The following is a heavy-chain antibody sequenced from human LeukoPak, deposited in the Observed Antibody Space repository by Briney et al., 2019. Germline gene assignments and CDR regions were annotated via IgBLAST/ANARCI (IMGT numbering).Heavy chain of an antibody. CDR3: TKTGARYSASSNFDS. J-gene: IGHJ4*02. D-gene: IGHD6-6*01. Sequence: GGSLRLSCAASGFPFTTYAMSWVRQPPGKGLEWVSAISNSGDNTYYADSVKGRFTISRDNSKNTFLLQMNSLRAEDTAMYYCTKTGARYSASSNFDSWGQGALVTVSS. CDR1: GFPFTTYA. V-gene: IGHV3-23*01. CDR2: ISNSGDNT.